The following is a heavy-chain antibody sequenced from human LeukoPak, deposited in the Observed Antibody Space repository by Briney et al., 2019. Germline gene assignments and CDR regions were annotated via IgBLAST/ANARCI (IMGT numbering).Heavy chain of an antibody. CDR1: GGSISSSSYC. Sequence: PSETLSLTCTVSGGSISSSSYCWGWIRQPPGKGLEWIGRIYYSGSTYYNPSLKSRVTISVDTSKNQFSLKLSSVTAADTAVYYCARHAPGFAWYSSSNPAFDIWGQGTMVTVSS. D-gene: IGHD6-6*01. J-gene: IGHJ3*02. CDR3: ARHAPGFAWYSSSNPAFDI. V-gene: IGHV4-39*01. CDR2: IYYSGST.